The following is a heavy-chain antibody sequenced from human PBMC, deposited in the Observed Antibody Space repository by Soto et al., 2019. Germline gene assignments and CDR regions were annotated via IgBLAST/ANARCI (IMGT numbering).Heavy chain of an antibody. D-gene: IGHD6-19*01. J-gene: IGHJ3*02. CDR1: GGSISSYY. CDR2: IYYSGST. V-gene: IGHV4-59*01. Sequence: QVQLQESGPGLVKPSETLSLTCPVSGGSISSYYWSWIRQPPGKGLEWIGYIYYSGSTNYNPSLQSRVNISVDMSKNQFSLKLSSVTAADTAVYYCSRVHSCGWDEEPQDDSFDIWGQGQMVTVSS. CDR3: SRVHSCGWDEEPQDDSFDI.